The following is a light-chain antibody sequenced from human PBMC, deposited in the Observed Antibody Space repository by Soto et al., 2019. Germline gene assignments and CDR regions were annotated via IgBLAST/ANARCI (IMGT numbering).Light chain of an antibody. CDR1: RTDVADGYDY. Sequence: QSVLTQPASVSGSPGQSIAISCTGVRTDVADGYDYVSWYQQHPGQAPQLIIYDVSNRPSGVSDRFSGSKSGNTASLTISGLKAEDEVDYYSTSYTNTTPFYVFGPGTK. CDR3: TSYTNTTPFYV. V-gene: IGLV2-14*03. CDR2: DVS. J-gene: IGLJ1*01.